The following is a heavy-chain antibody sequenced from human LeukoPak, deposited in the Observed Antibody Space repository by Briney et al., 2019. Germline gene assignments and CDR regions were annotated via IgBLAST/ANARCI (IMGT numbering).Heavy chain of an antibody. V-gene: IGHV4-39*01. CDR1: GGSISSYY. D-gene: IGHD2-2*01. CDR2: IYSTGGA. CDR3: ARLSTTLARLNADY. Sequence: PSETLSLTCIVSGGSISSYYWGWVRQPPGKGLEWIGSIYSTGGAYYNPSLKSRVTMSVDTSKNQFSLKLNSVTAADTAVYYCARLSTTLARLNADYWGQGALVTVSS. J-gene: IGHJ4*02.